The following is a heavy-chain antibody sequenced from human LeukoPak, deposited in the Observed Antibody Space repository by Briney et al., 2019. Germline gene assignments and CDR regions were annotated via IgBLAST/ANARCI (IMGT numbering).Heavy chain of an antibody. V-gene: IGHV3-23*01. J-gene: IGHJ5*02. CDR2: ISGSGGST. Sequence: GGSLRLSCAASGFTFSSYAMSWVRQAPGKGLEWVSAISGSGGSTYYADSVKGRFTISRDNSKNTLYLQMNSLRAEDTAVYYCAKDSYLKRRYYDILTGYYFRWFDPWGQGTLVTVSS. CDR1: GFTFSSYA. CDR3: AKDSYLKRRYYDILTGYYFRWFDP. D-gene: IGHD3-9*01.